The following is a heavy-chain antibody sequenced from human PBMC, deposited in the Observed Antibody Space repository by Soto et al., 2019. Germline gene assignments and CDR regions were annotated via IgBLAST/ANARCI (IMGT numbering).Heavy chain of an antibody. V-gene: IGHV1-2*02. CDR3: AREGVAGGYSPIDY. Sequence: ASVKVSCKASGYTFTGYYMHWVRQAPGQGLEWMGWINPNSGGTNYAQKFQGRVTMTRDTSISTAYMELSRLRSDDTAVYYCAREGVAGGYSPIDYWGQGTLVTVSS. CDR1: GYTFTGYY. D-gene: IGHD5-12*01. J-gene: IGHJ4*02. CDR2: INPNSGGT.